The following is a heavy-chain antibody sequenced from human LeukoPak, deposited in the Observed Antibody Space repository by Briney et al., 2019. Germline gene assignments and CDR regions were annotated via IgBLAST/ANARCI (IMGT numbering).Heavy chain of an antibody. V-gene: IGHV3-23*01. J-gene: IGHJ4*02. D-gene: IGHD3-22*01. CDR2: ISGSGGST. Sequence: GGSLRLSCAASGFTFSSYAMSWVRQAPGKGLEWVSAISGSGGSTYYADSVKGRFTISRDNSKNTLYLQMNSLRAEDTAVYYCARDYYYDSSGYIPYYFDYWGQGTLVIVSS. CDR1: GFTFSSYA. CDR3: ARDYYYDSSGYIPYYFDY.